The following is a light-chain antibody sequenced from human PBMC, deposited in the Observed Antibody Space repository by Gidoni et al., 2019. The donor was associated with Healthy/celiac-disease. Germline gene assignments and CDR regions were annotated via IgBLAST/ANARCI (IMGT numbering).Light chain of an antibody. CDR2: GKN. J-gene: IGLJ3*02. Sequence: SSELTQDPAVSVALGQTVRITCQGDSLRSYYASWYKQKPGQAPVLGIYGKNNRPSGIPDRFSGSSSGNTASLTITGAQAEDEADYYCNSRDSSGNHLVFGGGTKLTVL. CDR1: SLRSYY. V-gene: IGLV3-19*01. CDR3: NSRDSSGNHLV.